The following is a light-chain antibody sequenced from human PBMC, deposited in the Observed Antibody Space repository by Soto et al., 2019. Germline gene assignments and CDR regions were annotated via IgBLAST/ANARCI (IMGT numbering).Light chain of an antibody. V-gene: IGKV3-15*01. Sequence: EVMMTQSPTLSVSPGEGATLSCRDSQSVSNDVAWYQQKPGQAPRLVIYGASTRSTGIPARFSGSGFGTEFSITVSSLLSEDFAVYYCQQYNAWPLTFGQGTRLEI. CDR1: QSVSND. J-gene: IGKJ5*01. CDR2: GAS. CDR3: QQYNAWPLT.